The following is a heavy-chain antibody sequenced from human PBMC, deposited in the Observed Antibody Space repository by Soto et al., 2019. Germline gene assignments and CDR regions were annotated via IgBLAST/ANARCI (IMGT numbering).Heavy chain of an antibody. V-gene: IGHV1-46*01. CDR2: INPSGGST. CDR3: ARVVVVKDYYGMDV. CDR1: RYTFTSYY. Sequence: DSVKVSCKASRYTFTSYYIHWVRQAPGQGLEWMGIINPSGGSTSYAQKFQGRVTMTRDTSTSTVYMELSSLRSEDTAVYYCARVVVVKDYYGMDVWGQGTTVTVSS. J-gene: IGHJ6*02. D-gene: IGHD3-22*01.